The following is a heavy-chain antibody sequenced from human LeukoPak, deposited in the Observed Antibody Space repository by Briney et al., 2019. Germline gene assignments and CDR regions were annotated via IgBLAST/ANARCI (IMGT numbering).Heavy chain of an antibody. CDR3: AKDARRYSGWYFFDH. V-gene: IGHV3-23*01. D-gene: IGHD6-19*01. J-gene: IGHJ4*02. CDR2: ISDTGGTT. CDR1: GFTFSNLA. Sequence: GGSLRLSCVASGFTFSNLAMGWVRQAPGKGLEWVSFISDTGGTTYYADSVKGRFTISRDNSRNTLYLKMNSRRAADTAVYFCAKDARRYSGWYFFDHWGQGTLVTVST.